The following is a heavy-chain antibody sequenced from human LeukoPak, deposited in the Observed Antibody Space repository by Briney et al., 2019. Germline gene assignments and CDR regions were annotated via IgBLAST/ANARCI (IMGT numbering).Heavy chain of an antibody. CDR1: GFTFSSYA. D-gene: IGHD6-13*01. CDR2: ISYDGSNK. Sequence: GGSLRLSCAASGFTFSSYAMSWVRQAPGKGLEWVAVISYDGSNKYYADSVKGRFTISRDNSKNTLYLQMNSLRAEDTAVYYCARATGIAAPNDYWGQGTLVTVSS. CDR3: ARATGIAAPNDY. V-gene: IGHV3-30-3*01. J-gene: IGHJ4*02.